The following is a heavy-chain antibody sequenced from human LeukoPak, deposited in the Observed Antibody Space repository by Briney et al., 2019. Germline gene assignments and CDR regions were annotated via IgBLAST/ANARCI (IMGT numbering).Heavy chain of an antibody. J-gene: IGHJ4*02. D-gene: IGHD1-26*01. Sequence: GGSLRLSCIASGFTFSTYTMSWVRQAPGEGLKWVSGISGSGGSTYYADSVGRFSISRDNSNNTLYLQMTSLRAEDTAVYYCAKEGRGMGAATIDYWGQGTLVTVSS. V-gene: IGHV3-23*01. CDR2: ISGSGGST. CDR3: AKEGRGMGAATIDY. CDR1: GFTFSTYT.